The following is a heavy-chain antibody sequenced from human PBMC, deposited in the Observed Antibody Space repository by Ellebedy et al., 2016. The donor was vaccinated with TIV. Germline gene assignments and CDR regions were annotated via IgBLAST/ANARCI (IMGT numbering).Heavy chain of an antibody. V-gene: IGHV1-18*04. CDR3: ARTHYRFGIIDYLDY. Sequence: AASVTVSCKAYDNSFTRFGFPWVRQAPGQGLEWMGWISAYNGNTKYAQMFQDRFTMTTDPSTKTVYMELRSLRSDDTALYYCARTHYRFGIIDYLDYWGQGTLVTVSS. J-gene: IGHJ4*02. D-gene: IGHD3-10*01. CDR2: ISAYNGNT. CDR1: DNSFTRFG.